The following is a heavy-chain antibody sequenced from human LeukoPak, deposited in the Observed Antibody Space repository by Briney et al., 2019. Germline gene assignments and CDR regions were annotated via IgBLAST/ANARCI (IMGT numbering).Heavy chain of an antibody. D-gene: IGHD3-10*01. J-gene: IGHJ4*02. CDR1: GFTFDDYA. CDR2: INWDGGRT. V-gene: IGHV3-43D*03. Sequence: GGSLRLSCAASGFTFDDYAMHWVRQAPGKGLEWVADINWDGGRTNYAESVKGRFTISRDNRKNSLFLQMNSLRTEDTALYYCAKDYYSGSGTYYNRDYYFDYWGQGTLVTVSS. CDR3: AKDYYSGSGTYYNRDYYFDY.